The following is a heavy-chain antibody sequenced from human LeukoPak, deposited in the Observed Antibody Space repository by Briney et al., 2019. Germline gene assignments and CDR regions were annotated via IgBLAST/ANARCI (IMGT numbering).Heavy chain of an antibody. J-gene: IGHJ4*02. D-gene: IGHD1-1*01. CDR1: GGSISSYY. V-gene: IGHV4-59*08. CDR3: ARLTDGTTDFDY. CDR2: IYYSRST. Sequence: SETLSLTCTVSGGSISSYYWSWIQQPPGKGLEWIGYIYYSRSTYYNPSLKSRVTISVDTSKNQFSLKPSSVTAADTAVYYCARLTDGTTDFDYWGQGTLVTVSS.